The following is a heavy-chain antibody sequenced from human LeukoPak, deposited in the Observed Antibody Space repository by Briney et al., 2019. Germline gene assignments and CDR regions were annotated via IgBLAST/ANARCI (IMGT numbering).Heavy chain of an antibody. D-gene: IGHD3-22*01. CDR3: AREQGPMIVVVLEY. J-gene: IGHJ4*02. Sequence: GGSLRLSCAASGFTFSSYAMHWVRQAPGKGLEYVSAISSNGGSTYYANSVKGRFTISRDNSKNTLYLQMGSLRAEDMAVYYCAREQGPMIVVVLEYWGQGTLVTVSS. CDR1: GFTFSSYA. V-gene: IGHV3-64*01. CDR2: ISSNGGST.